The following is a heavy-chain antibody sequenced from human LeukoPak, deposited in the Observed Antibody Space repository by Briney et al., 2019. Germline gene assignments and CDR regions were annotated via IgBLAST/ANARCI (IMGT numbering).Heavy chain of an antibody. CDR2: IYHSGST. CDR1: GYSISSGYY. D-gene: IGHD4-17*01. Sequence: PSETLSLTCAVSGYSISSGYYWGWIRQPPGKGLEWIGSIYHSGSTYYNPSLKSRVTISVDTSKNQFSLKLSSVTAADTAVYYCARQRGTVTTIENWFDPWGQGTLVTVSS. V-gene: IGHV4-38-2*01. CDR3: ARQRGTVTTIENWFDP. J-gene: IGHJ5*02.